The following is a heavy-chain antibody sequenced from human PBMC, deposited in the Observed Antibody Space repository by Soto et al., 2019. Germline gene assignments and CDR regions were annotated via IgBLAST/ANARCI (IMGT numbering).Heavy chain of an antibody. Sequence: PSETLSLTCTVSDGSISSYYWGWIRRPPGKGLEWIGSIYYSGSTYYNPSLKSRVTISVDTSKNQFSLKLSSVTAADTAVYYCARRWGYSFDYWGQGTLVTVSS. CDR1: DGSISSYY. V-gene: IGHV4-39*01. CDR3: ARRWGYSFDY. CDR2: IYYSGST. D-gene: IGHD7-27*01. J-gene: IGHJ4*02.